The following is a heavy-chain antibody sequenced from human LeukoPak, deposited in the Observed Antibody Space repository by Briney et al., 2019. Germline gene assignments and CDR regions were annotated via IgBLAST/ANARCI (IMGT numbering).Heavy chain of an antibody. CDR2: IFYSGST. J-gene: IGHJ6*03. CDR1: GGSFSGYY. CDR3: ARATYHSGAGSYIYYYMNV. Sequence: SETLSLTCAVYGGSFSGYYWSWIRQPPGKGLEWIGYIFYSGSTNYNPSLKSRVTISVDTSKNQFSLKVRSVAAADTAEYYCARATYHSGAGSYIYYYMNVWGKGTTVIVSS. V-gene: IGHV4-59*01. D-gene: IGHD3-10*01.